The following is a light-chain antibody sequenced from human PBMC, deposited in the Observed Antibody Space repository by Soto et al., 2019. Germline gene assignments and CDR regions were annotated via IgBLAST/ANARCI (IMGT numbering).Light chain of an antibody. V-gene: IGLV2-14*01. CDR1: SSDVGGYNY. CDR2: EVS. Sequence: QSALTQPASVSGSPGQSVTISCTGTSSDVGGYNYVFWYQQHPGKAPKLMIYEVSNRPSGVSNRLSGSKSGNPASLTISGLQAEDEADYYCSSYTSSSTPVVFGGGTQLTVL. CDR3: SSYTSSSTPVV. J-gene: IGLJ2*01.